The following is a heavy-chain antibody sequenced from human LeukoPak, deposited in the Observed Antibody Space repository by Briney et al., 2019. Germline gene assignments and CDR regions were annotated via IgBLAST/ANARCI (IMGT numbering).Heavy chain of an antibody. CDR3: ARDRDWGYVDY. CDR2: IKRDGSEK. J-gene: IGHJ4*02. V-gene: IGHV3-7*01. D-gene: IGHD7-27*01. CDR1: GFTFSTYW. Sequence: PGGSLRLSCVASGFTFSTYWMHWVRLAPGKGLEWVANIKRDGSEKHYVDSVKGRFTISRDNAKNSLYLQMSSLRADDTAVYYCARDRDWGYVDYWGQGTLATVSS.